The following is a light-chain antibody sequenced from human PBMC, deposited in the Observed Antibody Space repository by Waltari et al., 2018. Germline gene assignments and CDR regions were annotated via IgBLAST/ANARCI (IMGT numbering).Light chain of an antibody. V-gene: IGLV2-14*01. Sequence: QSALTQPASVSGSPGQSITISCTGTSSDVGFYNYVPWYQQNPGKAPKLMIYDVSERPSGVSNRFSGSKSGNTASLTISGLQAEDEADYYCNSYAGSSSWVFGGGTKLTVL. J-gene: IGLJ3*02. CDR3: NSYAGSSSWV. CDR1: SSDVGFYNY. CDR2: DVS.